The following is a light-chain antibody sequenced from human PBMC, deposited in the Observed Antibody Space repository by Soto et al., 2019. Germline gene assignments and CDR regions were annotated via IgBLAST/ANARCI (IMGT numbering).Light chain of an antibody. J-gene: IGKJ5*01. CDR3: QQRSSPIT. CDR1: QSVSSN. Sequence: EIVMTQSPATLSLSPGERATLSCRASQSVSSNLAWYQQKPGQAPRLLIYGASTRATGIPARFSGSGSGTEYTLTISSLKSEDFAVYYCQQRSSPITFGQGTRLEIK. V-gene: IGKV3-15*01. CDR2: GAS.